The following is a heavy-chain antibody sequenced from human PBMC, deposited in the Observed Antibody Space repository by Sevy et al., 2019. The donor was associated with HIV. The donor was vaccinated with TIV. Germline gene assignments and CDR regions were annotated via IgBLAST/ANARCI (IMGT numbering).Heavy chain of an antibody. CDR3: TAGVGTSDFDY. D-gene: IGHD3-3*01. CDR2: IKSKTDGGTR. CDR1: GFTFKNAW. V-gene: IGHV3-15*01. J-gene: IGHJ4*02. Sequence: GGSLRLSCLASGFTFKNAWMSWFRQTPGKGLEWVGRIKSKTDGGTRDFAAVVKGRFAITRDDSKNTVSLQMDNLRTEDTAIYYCTAGVGTSDFDYWGQGILVTVSS.